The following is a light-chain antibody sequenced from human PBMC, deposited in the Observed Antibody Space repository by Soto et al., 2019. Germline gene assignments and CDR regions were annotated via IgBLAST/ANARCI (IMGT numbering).Light chain of an antibody. CDR2: RTS. CDR1: QSIGGN. Sequence: EIVMTQSPATLSVSPGERATLSCRASQSIGGNLAWYQQKPGQAPRLLMFRTSTRATGFPARFSGSGSGTEFNLTISSLQSEDFAIYYCQQYNNWPRATFGGGTKVEIK. J-gene: IGKJ4*01. CDR3: QQYNNWPRAT. V-gene: IGKV3-15*01.